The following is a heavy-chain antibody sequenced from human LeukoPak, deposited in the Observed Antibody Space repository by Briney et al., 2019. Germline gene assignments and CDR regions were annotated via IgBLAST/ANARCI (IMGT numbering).Heavy chain of an antibody. J-gene: IGHJ4*02. Sequence: PGRSLRLSCAASGFTVSSNYMSWVRQAPGKGLEWVSVIYSGGSTYYADSVKGRFTISRDNSKNTLYLQLNSLRAEDTAVYYCAREMGYSYDPGYFDYWGQGTLVTVSS. D-gene: IGHD5-18*01. V-gene: IGHV3-53*01. CDR2: IYSGGST. CDR3: AREMGYSYDPGYFDY. CDR1: GFTVSSNY.